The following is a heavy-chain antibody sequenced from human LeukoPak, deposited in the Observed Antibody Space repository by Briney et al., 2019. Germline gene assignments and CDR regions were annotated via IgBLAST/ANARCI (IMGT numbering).Heavy chain of an antibody. D-gene: IGHD1-26*01. CDR2: IYYSGST. V-gene: IGHV4-31*03. J-gene: IGHJ6*02. CDR1: GGSISSGGYY. CDR3: ARDHGRATLNYYGMDV. Sequence: PSQTLSLTCTVSGGSISSGGYYWSWIRQHPGKGLEWIGYIYYSGSTYYNLSLKSRVTISVDTSKNQFSLKLSSVTAADTAVYYCARDHGRATLNYYGMDVWGQGTTVTVSS.